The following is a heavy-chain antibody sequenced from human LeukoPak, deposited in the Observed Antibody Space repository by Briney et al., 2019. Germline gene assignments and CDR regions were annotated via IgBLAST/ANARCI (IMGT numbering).Heavy chain of an antibody. CDR1: GFTFSSYW. V-gene: IGHV3-7*01. Sequence: GGSLRLSCAASGFTFSSYWMSCVRQAPGKGLEWVANIKQDGSEEYYMDSVKGRFTISRDNAKNSLYLQMNGLRAEDTALYSCARDAYWRGPIDYWGQGTLVSVSS. J-gene: IGHJ4*02. D-gene: IGHD2-8*02. CDR3: ARDAYWRGPIDY. CDR2: IKQDGSEE.